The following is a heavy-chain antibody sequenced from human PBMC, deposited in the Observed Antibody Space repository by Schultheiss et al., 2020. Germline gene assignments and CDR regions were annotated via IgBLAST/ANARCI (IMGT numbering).Heavy chain of an antibody. CDR2: IYYSGST. D-gene: IGHD6-19*01. Sequence: SETLSLTCTVSGGSISSYYWSWIRQPPGKGLEWIGYIYYSGSTNYNPSLKSRVTISVDTSKNQFSLKLSSVTAADTAVYYCASAVAAPYYYYYGMDVWGQGTTVTVSS. CDR1: GGSISSYY. J-gene: IGHJ6*02. V-gene: IGHV4-59*01. CDR3: ASAVAAPYYYYYGMDV.